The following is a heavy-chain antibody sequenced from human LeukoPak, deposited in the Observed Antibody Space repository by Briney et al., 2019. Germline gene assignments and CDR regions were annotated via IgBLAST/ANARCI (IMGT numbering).Heavy chain of an antibody. CDR2: MNPDSGNT. Sequence: ASVKVSCKASGYTFTNYDINWVRQATGQGLEWMGWMNPDSGNTGYAQKFQGRVTMTRKSSISTAYMELSRLRSDDTAVYYCARDLNDYGDYDLGYWGQGTLVTVSS. J-gene: IGHJ4*02. CDR1: GYTFTNYD. CDR3: ARDLNDYGDYDLGY. D-gene: IGHD4-17*01. V-gene: IGHV1-8*01.